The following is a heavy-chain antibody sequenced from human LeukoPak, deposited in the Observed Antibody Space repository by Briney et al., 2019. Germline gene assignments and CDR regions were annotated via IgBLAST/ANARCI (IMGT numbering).Heavy chain of an antibody. CDR2: IAHDGSNK. D-gene: IGHD1-14*01. J-gene: IGHJ4*02. Sequence: PGGSLRLSCAASGFSFSNYVMQWVRQVPGKGLEWVALIAHDGSNKYYADSVKGRFTISRDNSRSTLYLQMNSLRAEDTALYYCARSSNRQDDFWGQGTLVTVSS. CDR3: ARSSNRQDDF. CDR1: GFSFSNYV. V-gene: IGHV3-30*03.